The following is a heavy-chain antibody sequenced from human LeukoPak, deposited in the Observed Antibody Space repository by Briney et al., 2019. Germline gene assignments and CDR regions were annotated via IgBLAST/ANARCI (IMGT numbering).Heavy chain of an antibody. CDR1: GFTFSSYA. Sequence: GGSLRLSCAASGFTFSSYAMSWVRQAPGKGLEWVSAISGSGGSTYYADSVKGRFTISRENSKNTLYLQMNRLRAEDTAVYDCAKCGYKIGIAAADDYWGQGTLVTVSS. V-gene: IGHV3-23*01. J-gene: IGHJ4*02. CDR2: ISGSGGST. CDR3: AKCGYKIGIAAADDY. D-gene: IGHD6-13*01.